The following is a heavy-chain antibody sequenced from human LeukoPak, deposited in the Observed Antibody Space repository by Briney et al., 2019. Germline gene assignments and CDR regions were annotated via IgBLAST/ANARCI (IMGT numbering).Heavy chain of an antibody. J-gene: IGHJ6*03. D-gene: IGHD3-10*01. V-gene: IGHV3-7*01. CDR3: ARLSAYYYGSYFYYYMDV. CDR2: IRQGESER. Sequence: PGGSLRLSCEGSGFSFSSYWMTWVRQLPGKGPEWVASIRQGESERYFADSVKGRFTISRDNAKKSVYLHMSSLRAEDTALYYCARLSAYYYGSYFYYYMDVWGKGTTLTVSS. CDR1: GFSFSSYW.